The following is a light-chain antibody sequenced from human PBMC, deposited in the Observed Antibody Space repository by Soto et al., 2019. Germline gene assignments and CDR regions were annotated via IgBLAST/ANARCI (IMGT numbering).Light chain of an antibody. CDR1: QSLLYSPDNKNY. CDR2: WAS. CDR3: HQDYSLPLT. V-gene: IGKV4-1*01. Sequence: DVVVTQSPVSLAVSLGERATINCKSSQSLLYSPDNKNYLAWYQQKQGQPPKLLIYWASTRASGVPARFNGSGSGTDVTLTITSLQADDVALYYCHQDYSLPLTFGGGTKVET. J-gene: IGKJ4*01.